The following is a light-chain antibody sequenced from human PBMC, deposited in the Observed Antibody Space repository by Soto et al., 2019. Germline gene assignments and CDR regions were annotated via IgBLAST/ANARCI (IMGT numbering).Light chain of an antibody. CDR1: NIGSKG. V-gene: IGLV3-21*04. Sequence: SYELTQPPSVSVAPGKTASISCGGNNIGSKGVHWYQQKPGQAPVLVIYSDTDLPPVIPERFSGSNSANLATLPISRVVAGDEAAYYYRVSYGRSTNVGVGRGTKLTVL. J-gene: IGLJ2*01. CDR2: SDT. CDR3: RVSYGRSTNVG.